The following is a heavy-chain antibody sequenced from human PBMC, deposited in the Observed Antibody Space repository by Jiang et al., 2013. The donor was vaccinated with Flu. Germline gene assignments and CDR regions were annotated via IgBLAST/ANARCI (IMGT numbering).Heavy chain of an antibody. D-gene: IGHD6-19*01. CDR2: INTNTGNP. V-gene: IGHV7-4-1*02. Sequence: TFTSYAMNWVRQAPGQGLEWMGWINTNTGNPTYAQGFTGRFVFSLDTSVSTAYLQISSLKAEDTAVYYCARDREQGSEWQWLFGYWGQGTLVIVSS. J-gene: IGHJ4*02. CDR1: TFTSYA. CDR3: ARDREQGSEWQWLFGY.